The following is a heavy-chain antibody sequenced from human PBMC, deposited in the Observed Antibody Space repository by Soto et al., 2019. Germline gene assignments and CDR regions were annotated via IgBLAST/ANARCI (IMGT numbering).Heavy chain of an antibody. CDR2: INPNSGDT. Sequence: ASVKVSCKASGYIFPGYHIHWVRPAPGRGLEWMGWINPNSGDTGYAQKFQGRVTMTRDTSFNVFYMEMSGLMSGEKAGYYCASDGRGTRGFDEFDIWGQGTTVTVSS. J-gene: IGHJ6*02. CDR3: ASDGRGTRGFDEFDI. D-gene: IGHD3-9*01. V-gene: IGHV1-2*02. CDR1: GYIFPGYH.